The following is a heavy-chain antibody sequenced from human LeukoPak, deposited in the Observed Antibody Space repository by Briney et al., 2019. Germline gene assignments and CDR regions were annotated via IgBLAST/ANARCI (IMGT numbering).Heavy chain of an antibody. D-gene: IGHD2-15*01. V-gene: IGHV3-48*04. CDR3: ARFVVDYYFYYYMDV. CDR2: ISSTSSTI. Sequence: GGSLRLSCAASGFTFSAYSMNWVRQAPGKGLERVSYISSTSSTIYYADSVKGRFTISRDNAKNSLFLQINSLRAEDTAVYYCARFVVDYYFYYYMDVWGKGTTVTVSS. J-gene: IGHJ6*03. CDR1: GFTFSAYS.